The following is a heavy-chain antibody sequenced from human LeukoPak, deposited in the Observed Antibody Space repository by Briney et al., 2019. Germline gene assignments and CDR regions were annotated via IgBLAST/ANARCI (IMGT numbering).Heavy chain of an antibody. CDR2: IYNDGNT. V-gene: IGHV3-53*01. D-gene: IGHD6-13*01. CDR1: GFTVSSIY. Sequence: GGSLRLSCAVSGFTVSSIYMSWVRQAPGKGLEWVSFIYNDGNTYYADSMKGRFSTSRDSSRNTLYLQMNSLRVEDTAVYYCAGDTHSSNWYDHWGQGTLVTVSS. CDR3: AGDTHSSNWYDH. J-gene: IGHJ5*02.